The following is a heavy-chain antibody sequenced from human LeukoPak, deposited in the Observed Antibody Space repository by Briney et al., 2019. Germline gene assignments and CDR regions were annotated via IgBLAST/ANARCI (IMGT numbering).Heavy chain of an antibody. CDR1: GFTFDDYA. Sequence: PGGSLRLSCAASGFTFDDYAMHWVRQAPGKGLEWVSGISWNSGSIGYADSVKGRFTISRDNAKNSLYLQMNSLRAEDTALYYCAKDLRGFGELSGLLDYWGQGTLVTVSS. J-gene: IGHJ4*02. V-gene: IGHV3-9*01. CDR3: AKDLRGFGELSGLLDY. CDR2: ISWNSGSI. D-gene: IGHD3-10*01.